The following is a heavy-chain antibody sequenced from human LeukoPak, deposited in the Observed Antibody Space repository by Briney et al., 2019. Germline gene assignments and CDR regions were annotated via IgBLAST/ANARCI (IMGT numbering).Heavy chain of an antibody. CDR3: ARDYVGATTPQNFYFDY. Sequence: GGSLRLSCAASGFTFSSYGMHWVRQAPGKGLEWVAVIWYDGSNKYYADSVKGRFTISRDNSKNTLYLQMNSLRAEDTAVYCCARDYVGATTPQNFYFDYWGQGTLVTVSS. V-gene: IGHV3-33*01. D-gene: IGHD1-26*01. CDR1: GFTFSSYG. CDR2: IWYDGSNK. J-gene: IGHJ4*02.